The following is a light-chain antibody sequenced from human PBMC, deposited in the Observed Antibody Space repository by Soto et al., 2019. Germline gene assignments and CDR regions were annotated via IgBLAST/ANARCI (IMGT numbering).Light chain of an antibody. CDR3: QQYNNWCPWT. CDR2: GAS. Sequence: EIVMTQSPATLSVSPGERATLSCRASQSVSSNLAWYQQKPGQAPRLLIYGASTRATGIPARFSGSGSGTDVTLTISSLQSEDFAVYSCQQYNNWCPWTFGQGTKVEIK. J-gene: IGKJ1*01. V-gene: IGKV3-15*01. CDR1: QSVSSN.